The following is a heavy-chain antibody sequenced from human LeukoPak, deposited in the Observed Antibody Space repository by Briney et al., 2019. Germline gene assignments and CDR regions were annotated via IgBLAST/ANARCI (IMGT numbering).Heavy chain of an antibody. V-gene: IGHV3-7*01. CDR3: GRTGDLSDY. CDR1: GFTFRSYW. Sequence: PGGSLRLSSAASGFTFRSYWMSWVRKAAGKGLEWVANIKEDGSEKYYVDSVKGRFTISRDNAENSLFLQMNSLRAEDTAVYYCGRTGDLSDYWGQGTLVTVSS. D-gene: IGHD7-27*01. J-gene: IGHJ4*02. CDR2: IKEDGSEK.